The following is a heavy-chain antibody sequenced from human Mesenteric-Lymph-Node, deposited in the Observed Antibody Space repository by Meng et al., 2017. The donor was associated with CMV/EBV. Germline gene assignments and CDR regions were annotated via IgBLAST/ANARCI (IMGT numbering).Heavy chain of an antibody. CDR2: ISYDGSNK. V-gene: IGHV3-30-3*01. CDR3: AKEAQQFDY. Sequence: GESLKISCAASGFTFSSYAMHWVRQAPGKGLEWVAVISYDGSNKYYADSVKGRFTISRDNSKNTLYLQMSGLRAEDTAVYYCAKEAQQFDYWGQGTLVTVSS. CDR1: GFTFSSYA. D-gene: IGHD1-1*01. J-gene: IGHJ4*02.